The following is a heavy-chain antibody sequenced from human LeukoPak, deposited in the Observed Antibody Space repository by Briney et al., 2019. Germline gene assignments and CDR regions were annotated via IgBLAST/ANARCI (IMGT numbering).Heavy chain of an antibody. CDR2: IYHSGST. J-gene: IGHJ6*03. D-gene: IGHD2-2*01. CDR3: ARGGCSSTICYSPMDV. V-gene: IGHV4-59*01. CDR1: GGSISSYY. Sequence: SETLSLPCTVSGGSISSYYWSWIRQPPGKGLEWIGYIYHSGSTKYNPSLKSRVTISVDTSKNQFSLKLSSVTAADTAVYYCARGGCSSTICYSPMDVWGKGTTVTVSS.